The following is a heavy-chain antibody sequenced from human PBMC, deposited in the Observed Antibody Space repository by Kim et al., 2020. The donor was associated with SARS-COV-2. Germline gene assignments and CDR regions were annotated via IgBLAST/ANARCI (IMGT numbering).Heavy chain of an antibody. CDR2: IGTAGDT. CDR1: GFTFSSYD. D-gene: IGHD3-22*01. V-gene: IGHV3-13*01. Sequence: GGSLRLSCAASGFTFSSYDMHWVRQATGKGLEWVSAIGTAGDTYYPGSVKGRFTISRENAKNSLYLQMNSLRAGDTAVYYCARDKYYYDSSGYYSDGGMDVWGQGTTVTVSS. CDR3: ARDKYYYDSSGYYSDGGMDV. J-gene: IGHJ6*02.